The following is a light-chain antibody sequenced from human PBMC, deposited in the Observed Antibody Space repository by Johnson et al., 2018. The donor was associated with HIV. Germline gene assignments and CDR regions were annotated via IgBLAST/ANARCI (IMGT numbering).Light chain of an antibody. CDR1: TSNIGNNY. CDR2: DNN. CDR3: GTWDSSLYAYV. Sequence: QSVLTQPPSVSAAPGQKVTVSCSGSTSNIGNNYVSWYQQLPGTAPKLLIYDNNKRPSGITDRFSGSKSGTSATLGITGLQTGDEADYYCGTWDSSLYAYVFGTGTKVAAL. J-gene: IGLJ1*01. V-gene: IGLV1-51*01.